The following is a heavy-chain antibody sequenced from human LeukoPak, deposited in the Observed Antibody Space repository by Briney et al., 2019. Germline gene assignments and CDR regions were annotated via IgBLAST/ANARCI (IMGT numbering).Heavy chain of an antibody. V-gene: IGHV3-48*01. CDR3: ARRGDSPMIGDW. CDR2: LSNTNMI. J-gene: IGHJ4*02. D-gene: IGHD2-21*01. CDR1: GFSFSSYG. Sequence: GGSLRLSCAASGFSFSSYGMNWVRQAPGKGLEWLSYLSNTNMIHYAESVKGRFTISRDNDKNSLYLQMDGLRAEDTAVYYCARRGDSPMIGDWWGQGTLVTVSS.